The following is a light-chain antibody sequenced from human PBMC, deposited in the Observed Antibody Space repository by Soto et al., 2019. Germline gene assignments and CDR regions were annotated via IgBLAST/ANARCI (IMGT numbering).Light chain of an antibody. CDR3: QQYGGSPGT. Sequence: EIVLTQSPGTLSLSPGERATLSCRASQSVSSSYLAWFQQKPGQAPRLLINGASSRATGIPDRFSGSGSGTDFTLTISRLEPEDFAVYYCQQYGGSPGTFGQGTKVEIK. CDR1: QSVSSSY. J-gene: IGKJ1*01. V-gene: IGKV3-20*01. CDR2: GAS.